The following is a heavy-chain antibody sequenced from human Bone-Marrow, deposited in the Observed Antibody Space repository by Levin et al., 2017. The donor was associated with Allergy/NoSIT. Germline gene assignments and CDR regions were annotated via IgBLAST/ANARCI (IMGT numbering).Heavy chain of an antibody. J-gene: IGHJ4*02. CDR2: TYYRSKWYN. CDR1: GDRVSSSSSA. CDR3: ARNLHTGFDY. Sequence: SQTLSLTCAISGDRVSSSSSAWNWIRQSPSRGLEWLGRTYYRSKWYNGYGVSVRSRITINPDTSKNQFSLQLNSVTPDDTAVYYCARNLHTGFDYWGQGTLVTVCS. V-gene: IGHV6-1*01.